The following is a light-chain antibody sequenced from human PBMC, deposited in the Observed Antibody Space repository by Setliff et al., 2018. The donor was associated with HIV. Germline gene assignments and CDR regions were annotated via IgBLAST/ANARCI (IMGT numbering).Light chain of an antibody. V-gene: IGLV2-14*03. Sequence: QSALAQPASVSGSPGQSITITCTGTGSDVCSRYNYVSWYQQHPGKAPKLFIFDVTYRPSGVSNRFSGSNSGNTASLTISGLQVEDEADYYCCSYFSTNSYVFGTGTKVTVL. CDR1: GSDVCSRYNY. J-gene: IGLJ1*01. CDR3: CSYFSTNSYV. CDR2: DVT.